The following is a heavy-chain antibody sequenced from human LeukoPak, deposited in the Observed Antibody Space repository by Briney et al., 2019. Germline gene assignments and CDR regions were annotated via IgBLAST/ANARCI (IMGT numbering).Heavy chain of an antibody. J-gene: IGHJ4*02. CDR2: INPNSGGT. Sequence: GASVKVSCKASGYTFTGYYMRWVRQAPGQGLEWLGWINPNSGGTNYAQKFQGRVTMTRDTSISTAYMELSRLRSDDTAVYYCASPTMVRGVPIVGYWGQGTLVTVSS. CDR1: GYTFTGYY. D-gene: IGHD3-10*01. V-gene: IGHV1-2*02. CDR3: ASPTMVRGVPIVGY.